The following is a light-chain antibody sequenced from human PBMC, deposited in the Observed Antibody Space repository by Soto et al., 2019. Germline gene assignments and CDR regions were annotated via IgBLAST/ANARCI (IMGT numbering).Light chain of an antibody. V-gene: IGKV1D-16*01. Sequence: IRMSQSPSSLSASVSDRVAITCRASQGISSWLAWYQQRPGKAPKLLISAASTLHSGVPSRFSGSGSGTDFTFTISRLQPEDIATYYCQQYENLPTVGQGTRLEIK. CDR3: QQYENLPT. CDR2: AAS. CDR1: QGISSW. J-gene: IGKJ5*01.